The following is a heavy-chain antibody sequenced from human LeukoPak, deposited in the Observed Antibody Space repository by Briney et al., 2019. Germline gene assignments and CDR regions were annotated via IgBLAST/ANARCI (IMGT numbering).Heavy chain of an antibody. V-gene: IGHV3-30*04. Sequence: PGRSLRLSCAASGFTFSSYAMHRVRQAPGKGLEWVAVISYDGSNKYYADSVKGRFTISRDNSKNTLYLQMNSLRAEDTAVYYCARVGGGWYMDHWGQGTLVTVSS. D-gene: IGHD1-1*01. CDR3: ARVGGGWYMDH. J-gene: IGHJ4*02. CDR1: GFTFSSYA. CDR2: ISYDGSNK.